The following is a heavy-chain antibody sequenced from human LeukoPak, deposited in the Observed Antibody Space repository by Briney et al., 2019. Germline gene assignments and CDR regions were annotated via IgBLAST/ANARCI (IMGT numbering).Heavy chain of an antibody. CDR3: ARADSVPAGDYHYWYMDV. CDR2: INPNSGGT. Sequence: ASVKVSCKASGYTFTGYYMHWVRQAPGQGLEWMGWINPNSGGTNSALKFQGRVTMTRDTSISTVYMELSSLRSDDTAVYYCARADSVPAGDYHYWYMDVWGKGTTVTVSS. V-gene: IGHV1-2*02. CDR1: GYTFTGYY. D-gene: IGHD2-2*01. J-gene: IGHJ6*03.